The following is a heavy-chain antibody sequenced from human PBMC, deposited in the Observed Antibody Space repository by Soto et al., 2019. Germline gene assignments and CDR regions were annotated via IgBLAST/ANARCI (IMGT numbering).Heavy chain of an antibody. D-gene: IGHD1-1*01. CDR1: GGTFSSYA. Sequence: QVQLVQSRAEVKKPGSSVKVSCKASGGTFSSYAISWVRQAPGQGLEWMGEIISMFGAAMYAQKFQGRVTITADESASTAYMELSSLRSEDTAVYYCARGGKERFRGSGMDVWGQGTLVTVSS. V-gene: IGHV1-69*01. J-gene: IGHJ4*02. CDR3: ARGGKERFRGSGMDV. CDR2: IISMFGAA.